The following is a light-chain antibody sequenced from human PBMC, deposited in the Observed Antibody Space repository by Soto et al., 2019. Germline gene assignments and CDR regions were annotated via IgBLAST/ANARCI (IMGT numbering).Light chain of an antibody. Sequence: DIQMTQSPFSLSVSVGDRVTITCQASQDISNYLNWYQQKPGKAPKLLIYEASTLETGVPSRFSGSGSGTDFTFTITSLLPEDIATYYCQQYDNPVFTFGQGTKLEIK. CDR2: EAS. CDR3: QQYDNPVFT. V-gene: IGKV1-33*01. CDR1: QDISNY. J-gene: IGKJ2*01.